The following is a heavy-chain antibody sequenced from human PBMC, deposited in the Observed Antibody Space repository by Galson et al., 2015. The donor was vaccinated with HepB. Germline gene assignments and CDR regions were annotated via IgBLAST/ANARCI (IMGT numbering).Heavy chain of an antibody. V-gene: IGHV3-48*01. D-gene: IGHD3-10*01. CDR3: ARVAMVRGVKNTWYFDY. Sequence: SLRLSCAAFGFTFSSYSMNWVRQAPGKGLEWVSYISSSSSTIYYADSVKGRFTISRDNAKNSLYLQMNSLRAEDTAVYYCARVAMVRGVKNTWYFDYWGQGTLVTVSS. CDR1: GFTFSSYS. J-gene: IGHJ4*02. CDR2: ISSSSSTI.